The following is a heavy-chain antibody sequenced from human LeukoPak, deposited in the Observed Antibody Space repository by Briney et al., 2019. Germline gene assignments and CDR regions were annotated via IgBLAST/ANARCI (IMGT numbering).Heavy chain of an antibody. V-gene: IGHV3-23*01. Sequence: PGGSLRLSCAASRFTFSNYAMSWVRQAPGKGLEWVSTISGSGGSTYYADSVKGRFTISRDNSKNTLYLQMNSLRAEDTAVYYCAKGYYYGSGSYCGFDYWGQGTLVTVSP. CDR1: RFTFSNYA. CDR2: ISGSGGST. CDR3: AKGYYYGSGSYCGFDY. J-gene: IGHJ4*02. D-gene: IGHD3-10*01.